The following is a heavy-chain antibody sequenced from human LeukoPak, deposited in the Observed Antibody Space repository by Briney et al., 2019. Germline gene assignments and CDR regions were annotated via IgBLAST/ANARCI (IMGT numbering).Heavy chain of an antibody. Sequence: PGGSLRLSCAASGFTFSSYAMHWVRQAPGKGLEWVSVISYDGNNKYYADSVKGRFTISRDNSKNTLYLQMNSLRAEDTAVYYCATVEGSGWHIPRYWGQGTLVTVSS. D-gene: IGHD6-19*01. CDR1: GFTFSSYA. CDR3: ATVEGSGWHIPRY. CDR2: ISYDGNNK. V-gene: IGHV3-30-3*01. J-gene: IGHJ4*02.